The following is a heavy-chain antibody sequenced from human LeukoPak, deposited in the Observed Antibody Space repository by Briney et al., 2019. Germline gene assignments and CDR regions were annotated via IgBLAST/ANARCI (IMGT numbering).Heavy chain of an antibody. J-gene: IGHJ6*02. CDR3: ANLHDYGEEGTLVYGMDV. CDR1: GFTFSSYA. Sequence: GRSLRLSCAASGFTFSSYAMHWVRQAPGKGLEWVAVISYDGSNKYYADSVKGRFTISRDNSKNTLYLQMNSLRAEDTALYYCANLHDYGEEGTLVYGMDVWGQGTTVTVSS. CDR2: ISYDGSNK. D-gene: IGHD4-17*01. V-gene: IGHV3-30-3*01.